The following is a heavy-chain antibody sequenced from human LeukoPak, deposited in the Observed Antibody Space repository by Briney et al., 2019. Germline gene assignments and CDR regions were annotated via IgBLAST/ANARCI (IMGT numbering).Heavy chain of an antibody. D-gene: IGHD3-10*01. CDR1: GFTVSSNH. CDR2: IYSGGTT. V-gene: IGHV3-53*01. CDR3: ARVAVYGSGPSYFDY. Sequence: PGGSLRLSCAASGFTVSSNHMSWVRQAPGKGLEWVSLIYSGGTTYYADSVKGRFTISRDNSKNTLYLQMNSLRAEDAAVYYCARVAVYGSGPSYFDYWGQGTLVTVSS. J-gene: IGHJ4*02.